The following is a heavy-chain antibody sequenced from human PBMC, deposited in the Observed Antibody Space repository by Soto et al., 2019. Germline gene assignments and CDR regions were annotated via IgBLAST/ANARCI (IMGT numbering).Heavy chain of an antibody. V-gene: IGHV4-34*01. D-gene: IGHD1-7*01. CDR3: ARDRYNWNYRPAKNWFDP. CDR2: INHSGST. Sequence: SETLSLTCAVYGGSFSGYYWSWIRQPPGKGLEWIGEINHSGSTNYNPSLKSRVTISVDTSKNQFSLKLSSVTAADTAVYYCARDRYNWNYRPAKNWFDPWGQGTRVTVS. CDR1: GGSFSGYY. J-gene: IGHJ5*02.